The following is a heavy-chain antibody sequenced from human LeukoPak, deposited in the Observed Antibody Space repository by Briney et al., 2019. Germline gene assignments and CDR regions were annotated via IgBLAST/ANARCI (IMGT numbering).Heavy chain of an antibody. Sequence: SETLSLTCAVYGGSFSGYYWSWIRQPPGKGLEWIGEINHSGSTNYNPSLKSRVTISVDTSKNQFSLKLSSVTAADTAVYYCARRALTGDMEAFDIWGQGTVVTVSS. J-gene: IGHJ3*02. CDR3: ARRALTGDMEAFDI. CDR1: GGSFSGYY. V-gene: IGHV4-34*01. D-gene: IGHD7-27*01. CDR2: INHSGST.